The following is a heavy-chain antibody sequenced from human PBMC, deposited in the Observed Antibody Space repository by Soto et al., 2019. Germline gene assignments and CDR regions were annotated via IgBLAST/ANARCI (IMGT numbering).Heavy chain of an antibody. V-gene: IGHV1-18*01. D-gene: IGHD3-22*01. CDR3: TREGGDSTGYYFQY. Sequence: ASVKVSCKTSGYTFTTYGISWVRQAPGQGLEWMGWISVYSGDTKYTQSLQGRVTMTTDTSTRTAFMELRGLQSDDTAMYYCTREGGDSTGYYFQYWGQGTLVTSPQ. CDR1: GYTFTTYG. CDR2: ISVYSGDT. J-gene: IGHJ1*01.